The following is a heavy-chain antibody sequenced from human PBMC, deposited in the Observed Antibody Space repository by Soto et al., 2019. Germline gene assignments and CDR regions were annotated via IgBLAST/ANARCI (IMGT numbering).Heavy chain of an antibody. CDR3: ATADYGDYVGSESDY. CDR2: ISYDGSNK. V-gene: IGHV3-30*03. CDR1: GFTFSSYG. Sequence: QVPLVESGGGVVQPGRSLRLSCAASGFTFSSYGMHWVRQAPGKGLEWVAVISYDGSNKYYADSVKGRFTISRDNSKNTLYLQMNSLRAEDTAVYYCATADYGDYVGSESDYWGQGTLVTVSS. J-gene: IGHJ4*02. D-gene: IGHD4-17*01.